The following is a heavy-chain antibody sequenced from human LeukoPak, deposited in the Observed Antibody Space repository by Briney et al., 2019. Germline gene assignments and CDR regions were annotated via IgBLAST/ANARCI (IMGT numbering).Heavy chain of an antibody. J-gene: IGHJ4*02. Sequence: SVKVSCKAAGGTSSSYAISWVRQAPGQGLEWMGGIIPIFGTANYAQKFQGRVTITTDESTSTAYMELSSLRSEDTAVYYCATNDYGGNSPLGYWSQGTLVTVSS. V-gene: IGHV1-69*05. D-gene: IGHD4-23*01. CDR2: IIPIFGTA. CDR3: ATNDYGGNSPLGY. CDR1: GGTSSSYA.